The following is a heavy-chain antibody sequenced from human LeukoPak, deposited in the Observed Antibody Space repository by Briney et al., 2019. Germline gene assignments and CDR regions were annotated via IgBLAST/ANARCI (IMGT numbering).Heavy chain of an antibody. Sequence: TPSETLSLTCTVSGGSISSSTYFWGWIRQPPGKGLEWIGSIYYSGSTYYNPSLKSRVTISVDTSENQLSLKLTSVTAADTAVYSCARHSIAAPGMRWFDPWGQGTLVTVSS. V-gene: IGHV4-39*01. J-gene: IGHJ5*02. D-gene: IGHD6-13*01. CDR1: GGSISSSTYF. CDR2: IYYSGST. CDR3: ARHSIAAPGMRWFDP.